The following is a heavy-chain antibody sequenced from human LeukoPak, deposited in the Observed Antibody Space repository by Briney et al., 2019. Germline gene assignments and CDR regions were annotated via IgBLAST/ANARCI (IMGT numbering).Heavy chain of an antibody. D-gene: IGHD2-2*02. CDR3: ARLPRGYCSSTSCYIRSGYFDY. J-gene: IGHJ4*02. CDR1: GGSFSGYY. CDR2: INHSGST. Sequence: SETLSLTCAVYGGSFSGYYWSWIRQPPGKGLEWIGEINHSGSTNYNPSLKSRVTTSVDTSKNQFSLKLSSVTAADTAVYYCARLPRGYCSSTSCYIRSGYFDYWGQGTLVTVSS. V-gene: IGHV4-34*01.